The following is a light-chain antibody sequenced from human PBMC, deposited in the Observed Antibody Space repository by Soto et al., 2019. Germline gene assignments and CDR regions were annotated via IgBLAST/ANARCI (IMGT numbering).Light chain of an antibody. CDR2: DAS. CDR1: QDIRHY. Sequence: IQMTQSPSSLSASVGDKVTITCQASQDIRHYLNWYQHKPGEAPKLLIYDASNLETGVPSRFSGGGSGTHFTLTISTLQPADFSTYSCQQYDGLPLTFGGGTRVESK. CDR3: QQYDGLPLT. J-gene: IGKJ4*01. V-gene: IGKV1-33*01.